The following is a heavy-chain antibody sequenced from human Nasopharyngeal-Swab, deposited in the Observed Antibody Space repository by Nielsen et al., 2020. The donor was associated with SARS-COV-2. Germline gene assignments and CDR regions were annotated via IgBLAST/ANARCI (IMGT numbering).Heavy chain of an antibody. V-gene: IGHV4/OR15-8*01. CDR2: IYHSGST. J-gene: IGHJ4*02. Sequence: SDTLSLTCVVSGGSISSSNWWSWVRQPPGKGLEWIGSIYHSGSTYYNPSLKSRVTISVDTSRNHFSLKLRSVTGADTAVYYCACHRTASFYYWGQGTLVTVSS. D-gene: IGHD1-1*01. CDR3: ACHRTASFYY. CDR1: GGSISSSNW.